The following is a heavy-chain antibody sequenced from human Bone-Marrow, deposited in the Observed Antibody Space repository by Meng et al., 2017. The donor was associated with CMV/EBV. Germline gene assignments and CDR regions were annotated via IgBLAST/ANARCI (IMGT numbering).Heavy chain of an antibody. V-gene: IGHV5-51*01. CDR3: ARQVAVAGPPFDY. J-gene: IGHJ4*02. Sequence: TVSGSSFTSYWIGWVRQMPGKGLEWMGIIYPGDSDTRYSPSFQGQVTISADKSISTAYLQWSSLKASDTAMYYCARQVAVAGPPFDYWGQGTLVTVSS. CDR2: IYPGDSDT. D-gene: IGHD6-19*01. CDR1: GSSFTSYW.